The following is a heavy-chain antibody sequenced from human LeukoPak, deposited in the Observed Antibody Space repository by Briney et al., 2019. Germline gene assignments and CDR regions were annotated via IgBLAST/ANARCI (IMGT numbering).Heavy chain of an antibody. CDR1: GFTFSAYQ. J-gene: IGHJ4*02. CDR2: IGGSDNTM. CDR3: ARDIQYIGSTYYFDL. D-gene: IGHD1-26*01. Sequence: GGSLRLSCEASGFTFSAYQMSWIRQAPGKGLEGVSYIGGSDNTMSYADSVKGRFTISRDNAKNSLYLQMNSLRAEDTAVYYCARDIQYIGSTYYFDLWGQGTLVTVSS. V-gene: IGHV3-11*01.